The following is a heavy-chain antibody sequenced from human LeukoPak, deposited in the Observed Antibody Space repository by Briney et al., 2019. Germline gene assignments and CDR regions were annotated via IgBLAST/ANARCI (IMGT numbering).Heavy chain of an antibody. J-gene: IGHJ5*02. D-gene: IGHD3-22*01. CDR2: FRSGTYSS. CDR1: GFTFSSFG. V-gene: IGHV3-23*01. CDR3: AHTDSYYFDSGMVS. Sequence: GGSLRLSCAASGFTFSSFGMNWVRQAPGKGLEWVSGFRSGTYSSYYADSVKGRFTISRENSKNTLYLQMNSLRAEDTAVYYCAHTDSYYFDSGMVSWGQGALVTVSS.